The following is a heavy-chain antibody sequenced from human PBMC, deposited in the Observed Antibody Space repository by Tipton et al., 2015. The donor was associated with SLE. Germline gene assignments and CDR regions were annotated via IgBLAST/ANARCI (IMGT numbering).Heavy chain of an antibody. CDR2: IYYSGST. CDR3: ARMGYYYYYMDV. J-gene: IGHJ6*03. CDR1: GCSISSYY. V-gene: IGHV4-59*01. Sequence: TLSLTCTVSGCSISSYYWSWIRQPPGKGLEWIGYIYYSGSTNYNPSLKSRVTISVDTSKNQFSLKLSSVTAADTAVYYCARMGYYYYYMDVWGKGTTVTVSS.